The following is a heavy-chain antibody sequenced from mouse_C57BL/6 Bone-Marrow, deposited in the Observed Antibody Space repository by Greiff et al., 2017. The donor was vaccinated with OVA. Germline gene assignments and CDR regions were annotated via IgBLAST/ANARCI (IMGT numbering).Heavy chain of an antibody. Sequence: QVQLQQSGPGLVQPSQSLSITCTVSGFSLTSSGVHWVRQSPGKGLEWLGVIWSGGSTDYNAAFISRLSISKDNSKSQVFFKMNSLQADDTAIYYCARTPHYYGSSYDYAMDYWGQGTSVTVSS. D-gene: IGHD1-1*01. CDR3: ARTPHYYGSSYDYAMDY. CDR2: IWSGGST. J-gene: IGHJ4*01. V-gene: IGHV2-2*01. CDR1: GFSLTSSG.